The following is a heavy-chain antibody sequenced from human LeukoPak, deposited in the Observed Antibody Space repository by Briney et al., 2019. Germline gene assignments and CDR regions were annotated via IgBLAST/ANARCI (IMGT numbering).Heavy chain of an antibody. CDR2: LSANGVST. J-gene: IGHJ6*03. CDR3: AKGVDFWYYYYMAV. V-gene: IGHV3-23*01. Sequence: GGSLRLSCAASGFTFSSFAMSWVRQTPGRGLEWVSGLSANGVSTYYADSVKGRFIISRDNSKNAVYLQMNSLRAEDTALYYCAKGVDFWYYYYMAVWGKRTTVAVSS. D-gene: IGHD3-3*01. CDR1: GFTFSSFA.